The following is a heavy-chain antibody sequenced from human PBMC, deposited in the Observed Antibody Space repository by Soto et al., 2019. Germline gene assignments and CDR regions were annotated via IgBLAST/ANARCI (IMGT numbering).Heavy chain of an antibody. Sequence: QVQLVQSGAEVKKPGSSVKVSCQASRDTFNTYGIGWVRQAPGQGLEWMGGIVPVFDTRNYAQKFQGRVTITADESTSTAYVELRSLRSEDTAVYYCAREVTEGFDIWGQGTMVTVSS. CDR1: RDTFNTYG. CDR3: AREVTEGFDI. V-gene: IGHV1-69*01. J-gene: IGHJ3*02. CDR2: IVPVFDTR. D-gene: IGHD3-10*01.